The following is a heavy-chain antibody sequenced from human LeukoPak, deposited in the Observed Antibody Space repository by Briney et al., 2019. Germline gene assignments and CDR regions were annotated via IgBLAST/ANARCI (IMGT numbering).Heavy chain of an antibody. CDR2: IYPGDSDT. V-gene: IGHV5-51*01. D-gene: IGHD6-6*01. J-gene: IGHJ6*03. CDR3: ARNGMAARTEDDYHYYYMDV. Sequence: GESLKISCKGSGYSFTSYWIGWVRQMPGKGLEWMGIIYPGDSDTRYSPSFQGQVTISADKSISTAYLQWSSLKASDTAMYYCARNGMAARTEDDYHYYYMDVWGKGTTVTVSS. CDR1: GYSFTSYW.